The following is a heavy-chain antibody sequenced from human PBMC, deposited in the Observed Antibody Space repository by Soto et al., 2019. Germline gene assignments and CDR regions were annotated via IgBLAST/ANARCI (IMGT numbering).Heavy chain of an antibody. Sequence: EVQLLESGGGLVQPGGSLRLSCAASGFTFSSYAMSWVRQAPGKGLEWVSAISGSGGSTYYADSVKGRFTISRDNSKNTLYLQMNSLRAEDTAVYYCAKIGRYGSGSYHHYYYMDVWGKGTTVTVSS. CDR1: GFTFSSYA. CDR3: AKIGRYGSGSYHHYYYMDV. D-gene: IGHD3-10*01. J-gene: IGHJ6*03. CDR2: ISGSGGST. V-gene: IGHV3-23*01.